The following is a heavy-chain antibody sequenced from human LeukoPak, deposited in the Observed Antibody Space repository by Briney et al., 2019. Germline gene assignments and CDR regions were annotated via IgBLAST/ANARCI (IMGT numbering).Heavy chain of an antibody. Sequence: GGSLRLSCAVSGFTFSTYAISWVRQAPGKGLEWVATISGSGPGTYYADSVEGQFTISRDNSQNTLFLQMNSLRAKDTAVYYCALRGKYYFDYWGQGTLVTVSS. D-gene: IGHD3-16*01. V-gene: IGHV3-23*01. J-gene: IGHJ4*02. CDR2: ISGSGPGT. CDR1: GFTFSTYA. CDR3: ALRGKYYFDY.